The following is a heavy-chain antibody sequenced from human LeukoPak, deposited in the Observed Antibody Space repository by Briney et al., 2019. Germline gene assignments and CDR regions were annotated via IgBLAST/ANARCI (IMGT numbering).Heavy chain of an antibody. D-gene: IGHD5-18*01. V-gene: IGHV3-30-3*01. CDR1: GFTFSSYA. J-gene: IGHJ3*02. CDR2: ISYDGSNK. Sequence: GRSLRLSCAASGFTFSSYAMHWVRQAPGKGLEWVAVISYDGSNKYYADSVKGRFTISRDNSKNTLYLQMNSLRAEDTAVYYCARESVDTAIINAFDIWGQGTMVTVSS. CDR3: ARESVDTAIINAFDI.